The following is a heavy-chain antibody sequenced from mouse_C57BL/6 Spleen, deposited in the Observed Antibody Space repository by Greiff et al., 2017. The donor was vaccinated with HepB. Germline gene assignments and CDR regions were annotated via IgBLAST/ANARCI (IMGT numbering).Heavy chain of an antibody. J-gene: IGHJ1*03. Sequence: QVQLQQSGPELVKPGASVKISCKASGYSFTSYYIHWVKQRPGQGLEWIGWIYPGSGNTKYNEKFKGKATLTADTSSSTAYMQLSSLTSEDSAVYYCARDGNYLPYWYFDVWGTGTTVTVSS. CDR2: IYPGSGNT. CDR1: GYSFTSYY. D-gene: IGHD2-1*01. CDR3: ARDGNYLPYWYFDV. V-gene: IGHV1-66*01.